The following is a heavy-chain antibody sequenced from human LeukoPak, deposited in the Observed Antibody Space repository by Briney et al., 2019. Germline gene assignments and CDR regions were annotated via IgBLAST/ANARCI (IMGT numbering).Heavy chain of an antibody. CDR1: GYTLTELS. J-gene: IGHJ4*02. Sequence: ASVKVSCKVSGYTLTELSMHWVRQAPGKGLEWMGGFDPEDGETIYAQKFQGRVTMTEDTSTDTAYMELSSLRSKDTAVYYCATRYYDSSGYRLFDYWGQGTLVTVSS. D-gene: IGHD3-22*01. CDR2: FDPEDGET. V-gene: IGHV1-24*01. CDR3: ATRYYDSSGYRLFDY.